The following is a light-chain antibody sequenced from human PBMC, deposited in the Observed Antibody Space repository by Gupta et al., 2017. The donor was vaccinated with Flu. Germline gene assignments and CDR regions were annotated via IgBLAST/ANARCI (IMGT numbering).Light chain of an antibody. J-gene: IGKJ2*01. CDR1: QSISSSTY. Sequence: LSLYPGESDTRSCRASQSISSSTYLAWYQHKPGQAPRLLIYGTSSRDTGIPDRFSGSGSGTDFTLTISRREPEDFAVYYCQHYGGSSMYTFGQGTKLEIK. V-gene: IGKV3-20*01. CDR2: GTS. CDR3: QHYGGSSMYT.